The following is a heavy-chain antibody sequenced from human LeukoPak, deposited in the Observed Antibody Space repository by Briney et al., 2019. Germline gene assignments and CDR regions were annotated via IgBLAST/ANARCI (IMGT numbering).Heavy chain of an antibody. CDR1: GGSFSGYY. J-gene: IGHJ4*02. V-gene: IGHV4-34*01. D-gene: IGHD2-2*01. Sequence: PSETLSLTCAVYGGSFSGYYWSWIRQPPGKGLEWIGEINHSGSTNYNPSLKSRVTISVDTSKNQFSLKLSSVTAADTAVYYCARGYRGYCSSTSCRGYSYGPDYWGQGTLVTVSS. CDR2: INHSGST. CDR3: ARGYRGYCSSTSCRGYSYGPDY.